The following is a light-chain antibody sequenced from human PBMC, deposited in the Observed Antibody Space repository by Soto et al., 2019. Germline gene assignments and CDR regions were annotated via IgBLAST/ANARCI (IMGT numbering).Light chain of an antibody. Sequence: AIQMTQSPSSLSASVGDRVSITCLASQGIRNDLGWYQQKPGKAPRLLIYAASTLQSGVPSRFSGSGSGTDFTLTISSLQPEDFATYYCLQDYNFALTFGQGTKVDIK. CDR3: LQDYNFALT. V-gene: IGKV1-6*01. J-gene: IGKJ1*01. CDR1: QGIRND. CDR2: AAS.